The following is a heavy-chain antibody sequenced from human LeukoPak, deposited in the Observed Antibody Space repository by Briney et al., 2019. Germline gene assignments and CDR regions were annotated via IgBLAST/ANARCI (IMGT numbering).Heavy chain of an antibody. J-gene: IGHJ4*01. CDR3: ARDDRDISSFRFDY. Sequence: PGGSLRLSCAASGFTFSAHAMNWVRQAPGKGLEWVSGISGSGGGTFYADSVKGRFTISRDNAKNSLHLQMNSLRAEDTAVYYCARDDRDISSFRFDYWGHGILVTVSS. V-gene: IGHV3-23*01. CDR2: ISGSGGGT. D-gene: IGHD6-6*01. CDR1: GFTFSAHA.